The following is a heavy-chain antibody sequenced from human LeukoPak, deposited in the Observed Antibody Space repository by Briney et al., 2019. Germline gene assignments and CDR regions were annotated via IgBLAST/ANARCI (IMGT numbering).Heavy chain of an antibody. J-gene: IGHJ4*02. V-gene: IGHV3-74*01. Sequence: GSLRLSCAASGFTFSSYWMHWVRQAPGKGLVWVSRTNSDGSSTSYADSVKGRFTISRDSAKNTLYLEMNSLRAEDTAVYYCARYNWNSAPFDYWGQGTLVTVSS. CDR1: GFTFSSYW. CDR2: TNSDGSST. D-gene: IGHD1-7*01. CDR3: ARYNWNSAPFDY.